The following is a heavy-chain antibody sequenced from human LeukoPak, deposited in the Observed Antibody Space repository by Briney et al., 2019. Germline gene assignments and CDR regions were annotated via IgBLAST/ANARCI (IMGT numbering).Heavy chain of an antibody. Sequence: PSETLSLTCTVSGGSISTSSYYWSWIRQPPGKGLEWIGEINHSGSTNYNPSLKSRVTISVDTSKNQFSLKLSSVTAADTAVYYCARGSNWNYYYGMDVWGQGTTVTVSS. CDR1: GGSISTSSYY. D-gene: IGHD1-1*01. CDR3: ARGSNWNYYYGMDV. J-gene: IGHJ6*02. V-gene: IGHV4-39*07. CDR2: INHSGST.